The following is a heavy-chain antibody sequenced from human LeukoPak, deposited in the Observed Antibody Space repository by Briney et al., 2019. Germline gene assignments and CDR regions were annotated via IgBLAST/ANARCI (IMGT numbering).Heavy chain of an antibody. V-gene: IGHV4-61*02. CDR2: IYTSGST. J-gene: IGHJ4*02. Sequence: SQTLSLTCTVSGGSISSGSYYWSWIRQPAGKGLEWIGRIYTSGSTNYNPSLKSRATISVDTSKNQFSLKLSSVTAADTAVYYCASYGSGKHYWGQGTLVTASS. D-gene: IGHD3-10*01. CDR1: GGSISSGSYY. CDR3: ASYGSGKHY.